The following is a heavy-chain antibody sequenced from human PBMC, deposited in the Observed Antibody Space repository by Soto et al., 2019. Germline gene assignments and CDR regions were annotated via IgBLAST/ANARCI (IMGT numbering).Heavy chain of an antibody. CDR1: GFALSTSGVG. CDR2: IYWDDDK. D-gene: IGHD2-15*01. Sequence: QITLKESGPTLVKPTQTLTLTCTFSGFALSTSGVGVGWIRQPPGKALEWLALIYWDDDKRYSPSLKSRLTITKHTSQTRLVLTTTNMDPVDTATYYCAHRPSYCSGGSCYSGFDYWGQGTLVTVSS. V-gene: IGHV2-5*02. CDR3: AHRPSYCSGGSCYSGFDY. J-gene: IGHJ4*02.